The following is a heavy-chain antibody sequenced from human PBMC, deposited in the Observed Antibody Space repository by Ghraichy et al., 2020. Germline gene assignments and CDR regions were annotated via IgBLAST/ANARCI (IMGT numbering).Heavy chain of an antibody. V-gene: IGHV4-39*01. Sequence: SETLSLTCTVSGGSISSSSYYWGWIRQPPGKGLEWIGSIYYSGSTYYNPSLKSRVTISVDTSKNQFSLKLSSVTAADTAVYYCAPYSGSYYSGPFDYWGQGTLVTVSS. J-gene: IGHJ4*02. CDR1: GGSISSSSYY. CDR3: APYSGSYYSGPFDY. CDR2: IYYSGST. D-gene: IGHD1-26*01.